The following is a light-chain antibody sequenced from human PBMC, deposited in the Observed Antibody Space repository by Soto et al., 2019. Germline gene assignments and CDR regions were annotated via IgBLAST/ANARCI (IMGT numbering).Light chain of an antibody. CDR2: DVT. Sequence: QSVLTQPASVSGSPGQSITISCTGTSSDVGGYNYVSWYQQHPGKAPKLLIYDVTNRPPGIAHDRCSGSKSGNTASLTISGRQAEDEADYYCSSYTSRVVFGGGTKVTVL. V-gene: IGLV2-14*03. J-gene: IGLJ3*02. CDR1: SSDVGGYNY. CDR3: SSYTSRVV.